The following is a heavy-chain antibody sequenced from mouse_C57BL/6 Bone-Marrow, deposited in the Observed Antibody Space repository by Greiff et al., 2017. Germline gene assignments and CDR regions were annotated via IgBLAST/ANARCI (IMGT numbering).Heavy chain of an antibody. J-gene: IGHJ3*01. CDR1: GYTFTSYW. CDR3: ARGGLYYSNYEGFAY. CDR2: IDPSDSYT. D-gene: IGHD2-5*01. V-gene: IGHV1-59*01. Sequence: QVQLQQPGAELVRPGTSVKLSCKASGYTFTSYWMHWVKQRPGQGLEWIGVIDPSDSYTNYNQKFKGKATLTVDTSSSTAYMQLSSLTSEDSAVYDCARGGLYYSNYEGFAYWGQGTLVTVSA.